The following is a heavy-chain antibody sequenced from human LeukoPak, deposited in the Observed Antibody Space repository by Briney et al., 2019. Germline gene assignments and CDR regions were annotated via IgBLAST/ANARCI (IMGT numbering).Heavy chain of an antibody. CDR1: GYTFIGHY. D-gene: IGHD3-16*01. V-gene: IGHV1-2*07. Sequence: GAPVKVSCKTSGYTFIGHYIHWVRQAPGQGLGWMGGFNPKNGGANYALRFRGRVTMTRDRSTSTVYMELTRLRSDDTAVYYCARASFWESPVDWFDPWGQGTLVTVSS. CDR3: ARASFWESPVDWFDP. J-gene: IGHJ5*02. CDR2: FNPKNGGA.